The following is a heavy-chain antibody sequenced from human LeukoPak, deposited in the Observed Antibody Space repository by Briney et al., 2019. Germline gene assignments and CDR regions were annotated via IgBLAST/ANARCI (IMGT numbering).Heavy chain of an antibody. CDR3: ARIGYCSGGSCYGIHY. V-gene: IGHV4-59*01. Sequence: SETLSLTCTVSGGSISSYYWSWIRQPPGKGLEWIEYIYYSGSTNYNPSLKSRVTISIDTSKNQFSLKLSSVTAADTAVYYCARIGYCSGGSCYGIHYWGQGTLVTVSS. D-gene: IGHD2-15*01. J-gene: IGHJ4*02. CDR2: IYYSGST. CDR1: GGSISSYY.